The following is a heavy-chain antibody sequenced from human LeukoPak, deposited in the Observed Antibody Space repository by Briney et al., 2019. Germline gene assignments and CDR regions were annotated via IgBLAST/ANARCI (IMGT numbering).Heavy chain of an antibody. V-gene: IGHV3-23*01. J-gene: IGHJ3*02. CDR3: TKDLTAMFTGAFDI. CDR2: ISSFGDDA. CDR1: GFTVSSNY. Sequence: QPGGSLRLSCAASGFTVSSNYMSWVRQAPGKGPKWLSLISSFGDDASYADSVKGRFTISRDNFKNTLYLQMNSLRADDTAVYYCTKDLTAMFTGAFDIWGQGTMVTVSS. D-gene: IGHD5-18*01.